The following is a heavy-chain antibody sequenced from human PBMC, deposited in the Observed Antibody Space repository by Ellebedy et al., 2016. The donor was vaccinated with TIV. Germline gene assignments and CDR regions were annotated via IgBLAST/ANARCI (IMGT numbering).Heavy chain of an antibody. D-gene: IGHD3-16*01. CDR2: VYFIGST. Sequence: MPSETLSLTCTVSGGSTTRGSYYWAWIRQPPGKGLEWVGNVYFIGSTNYNPSLKSRVTISVDTSKNHFSLKLTSVTAADTAVYYCVRHPTLGTLDYWGPGAQVTVSS. J-gene: IGHJ4*01. CDR3: VRHPTLGTLDY. V-gene: IGHV4-39*01. CDR1: GGSTTRGSYY.